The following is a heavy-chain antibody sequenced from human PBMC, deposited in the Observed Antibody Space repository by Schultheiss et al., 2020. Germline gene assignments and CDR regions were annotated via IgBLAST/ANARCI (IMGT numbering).Heavy chain of an antibody. V-gene: IGHV1-2*06. Sequence: ASVKVSCKASGGTFSSYAISWVRQAPGQGLEWMGRINPNSGGTNYAQKFQGRVTMTRDTSISTAYMELSRLRSDDTAVYYCASLYSSWTPSPWMDVWGQGTTVTVSS. CDR3: ASLYSSWTPSPWMDV. J-gene: IGHJ6*02. CDR1: GGTFSSYA. CDR2: INPNSGGT. D-gene: IGHD6-13*01.